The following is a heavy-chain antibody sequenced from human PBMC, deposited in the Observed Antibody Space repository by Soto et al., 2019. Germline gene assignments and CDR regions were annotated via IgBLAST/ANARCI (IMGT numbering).Heavy chain of an antibody. CDR3: ARDKYYDFWIGYSNYYFDY. D-gene: IGHD3-3*01. V-gene: IGHV3-7*03. CDR1: GFTFSSYW. CDR2: IKQDGTEK. Sequence: PGGSLRLSCAASGFTFSSYWMSWVRQAPGKGLAWVADIKQDGTEKYYVDSVKGRFTISRDNAKNSLYLQMNSLRAEDTAVYYCARDKYYDFWIGYSNYYFDYWVQGALVTVSS. J-gene: IGHJ4*02.